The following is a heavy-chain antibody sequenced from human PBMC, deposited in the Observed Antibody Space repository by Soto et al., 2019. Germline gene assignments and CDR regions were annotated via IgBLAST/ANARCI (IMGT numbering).Heavy chain of an antibody. CDR1: GLTFSSYA. Sequence: VQLLESGGGLVQPGGSLRLSRAASGLTFSSYAMSWVRQAPGKGLEWVSAISGSDGSTYYADSVKGRFTVSRDNSKNTLYLQMNSLRAEDTAVYYCAKLPPHDFWSGYPYFDYWGQGTLVTVSP. D-gene: IGHD3-3*01. CDR2: ISGSDGST. J-gene: IGHJ4*02. V-gene: IGHV3-23*01. CDR3: AKLPPHDFWSGYPYFDY.